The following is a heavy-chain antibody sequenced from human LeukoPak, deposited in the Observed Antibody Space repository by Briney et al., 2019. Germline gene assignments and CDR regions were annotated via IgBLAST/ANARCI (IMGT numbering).Heavy chain of an antibody. CDR1: GYTFTSYA. J-gene: IGHJ5*02. CDR2: INPSGGST. D-gene: IGHD3-10*01. CDR3: ARSRGSGSYYNGFVNWFDP. V-gene: IGHV1-46*01. Sequence: GASVKVSCKASGYTFTSYAMNWVRQAPGQGLEWMGIINPSGGSTSYAQKFQGRVTMTRDTSTSTVYMELSSLRSEDTAVYYCARSRGSGSYYNGFVNWFDPWGQGTLVTVSS.